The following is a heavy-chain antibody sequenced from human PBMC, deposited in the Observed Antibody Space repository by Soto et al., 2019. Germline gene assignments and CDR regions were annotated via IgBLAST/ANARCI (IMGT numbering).Heavy chain of an antibody. CDR2: ISSDGTDK. Sequence: QVQLVESGGGVVQPGRSLRLSCAASGFTFSNYGMHWVRQAPGKGLEWVTTISSDGTDKYYAGSVKGRFTISRDNSENTLDLQMNGLRAEDTAVYYCAKGSFSAHHFLDHWGQGTLVTVSS. CDR1: GFTFSNYG. CDR3: AKGSFSAHHFLDH. V-gene: IGHV3-30*18. J-gene: IGHJ4*02. D-gene: IGHD6-6*01.